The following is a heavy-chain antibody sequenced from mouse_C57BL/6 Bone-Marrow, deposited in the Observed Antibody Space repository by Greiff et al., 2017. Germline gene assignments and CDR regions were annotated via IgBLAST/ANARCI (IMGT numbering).Heavy chain of an antibody. CDR1: GYTFTNYW. CDR3: ARYYYGYHWYFDV. D-gene: IGHD2-2*01. V-gene: IGHV1-63*01. CDR2: IYPGGGYT. Sequence: QVQLQQSGAELVRPGTSVKMSCKASGYTFTNYWIGWAKQRPGHGLEWIGDIYPGGGYTNYNEKFKGKATLTADKSSSTAYLQFSSLASDDSAIYYCARYYYGYHWYFDVWGTGTTVTVSS. J-gene: IGHJ1*03.